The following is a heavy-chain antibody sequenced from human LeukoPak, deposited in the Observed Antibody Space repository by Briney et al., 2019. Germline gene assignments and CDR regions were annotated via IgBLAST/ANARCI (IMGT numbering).Heavy chain of an antibody. J-gene: IGHJ6*03. Sequence: GASVKVSCRASGYTFTSYGISWVRQAPGQGLEWMGWIIAYNGNTNYAQKLQGRVTMTTDTSTSTAYMELRSLRSDDTAVYYCARSVVVPAATNYYYYYMDVWGKGTTVTVPS. CDR2: IIAYNGNT. D-gene: IGHD2-2*01. V-gene: IGHV1-18*01. CDR1: GYTFTSYG. CDR3: ARSVVVPAATNYYYYYMDV.